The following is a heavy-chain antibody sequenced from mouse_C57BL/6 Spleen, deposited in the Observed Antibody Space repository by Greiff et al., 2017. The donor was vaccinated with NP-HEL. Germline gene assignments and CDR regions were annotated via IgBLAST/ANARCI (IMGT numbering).Heavy chain of an antibody. CDR2: IYPGDGDT. CDR3: ARGGTGNFDY. J-gene: IGHJ2*01. Sequence: QVQLKQSGAELVKPGDSVKISCKASGYAFSSYWMNWVKQRPGKGLEWIGQIYPGDGDTNYNGKFKGKATLTADKSYSTAYMQLSSLTSEDSAVYFCARGGTGNFDYWGQGTTLTVSS. D-gene: IGHD3-3*01. CDR1: GYAFSSYW. V-gene: IGHV1-80*01.